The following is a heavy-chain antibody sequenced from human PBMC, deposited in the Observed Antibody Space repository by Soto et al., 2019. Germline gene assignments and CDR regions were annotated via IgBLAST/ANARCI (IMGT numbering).Heavy chain of an antibody. CDR2: IYYSGST. J-gene: IGHJ4*02. V-gene: IGHV4-31*03. CDR1: VAPTSSGGSY. CDR3: ASLVGAYNKFDY. D-gene: IGHD1-26*01. Sequence: PSETLSLTCTVSVAPTSSGGSYWSWIRQHPGKGLEWIGYIYYSGSTYYNPSLKSRVTISVDTSKNQFSLKLSSVTAADTAVYYCASLVGAYNKFDYWGQGTLVTVSS.